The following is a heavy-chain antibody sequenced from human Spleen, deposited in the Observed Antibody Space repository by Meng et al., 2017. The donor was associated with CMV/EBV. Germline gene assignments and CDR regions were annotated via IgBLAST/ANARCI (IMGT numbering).Heavy chain of an antibody. CDR3: ARARPAAAGPVDY. Sequence: LSLTCAASGFTFSSYTMNWVRQSPGKGLEWVANIKQDGSDKYYVGSVKGRFTISRDNAKKSLYLQMNSLRAEDTAVYYCARARPAAAGPVDYWGQGTLVTVSS. D-gene: IGHD6-13*01. V-gene: IGHV3-7*01. CDR1: GFTFSSYT. J-gene: IGHJ4*02. CDR2: IKQDGSDK.